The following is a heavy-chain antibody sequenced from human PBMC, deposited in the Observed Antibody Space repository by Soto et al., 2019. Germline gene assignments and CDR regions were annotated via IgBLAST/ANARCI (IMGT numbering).Heavy chain of an antibody. Sequence: ASVKVSCKASGYTFTSYGISWVRQAPGQGLEWMGWISAYNGNTNYAQKLQGRVTMTTDTSTSTAYMELSSLRSEDTAVYYCARGGYFDSSNYLAYWGLGTMVTVSS. J-gene: IGHJ4*02. CDR2: ISAYNGNT. V-gene: IGHV1-18*04. CDR3: ARGGYFDSSNYLAY. CDR1: GYTFTSYG. D-gene: IGHD3-22*01.